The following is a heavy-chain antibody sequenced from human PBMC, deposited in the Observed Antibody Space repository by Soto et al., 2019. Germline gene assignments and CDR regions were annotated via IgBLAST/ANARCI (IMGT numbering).Heavy chain of an antibody. CDR3: ARSAIPRGGWFRP. CDR2: IYASGST. Sequence: SETLSLTCNVSDDSLSTYYWSWIRQPAGKGLEWIGRIYASGSTNYSPSLKGRVTMSVDTSKKQFSLKMISVTAADTAVYYCARSAIPRGGWFRPWGQGVLVTVSS. D-gene: IGHD2-21*01. CDR1: DDSLSTYY. V-gene: IGHV4-4*07. J-gene: IGHJ5*02.